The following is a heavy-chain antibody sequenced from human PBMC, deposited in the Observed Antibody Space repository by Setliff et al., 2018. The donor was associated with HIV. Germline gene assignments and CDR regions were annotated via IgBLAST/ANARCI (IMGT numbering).Heavy chain of an antibody. D-gene: IGHD1-26*01. CDR2: IKQDGSEK. V-gene: IGHV3-7*03. J-gene: IGHJ4*02. CDR1: GFTFGDYT. Sequence: SLRLSCTASGFTFGDYTMSWVRQAPGKGLEWVANIKQDGSEKYYMDSVKGRFTISRDNAKNSLYLQMNSLRVEDTAVYYCATDCAVVGGTGSLDSWGQGTLVTVSS. CDR3: ATDCAVVGGTGSLDS.